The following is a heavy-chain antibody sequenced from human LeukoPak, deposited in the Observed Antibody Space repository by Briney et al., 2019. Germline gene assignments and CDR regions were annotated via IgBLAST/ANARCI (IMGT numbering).Heavy chain of an antibody. CDR3: ARDQPGYSSGWYGAFDI. V-gene: IGHV3-48*02. Sequence: PGGSLTLSCAASGFTLSTYSINWVRQAPGKGLEWVSYISSSSSSIYYADSVKGRFTISRDNAKNSLYLQMNSLRDEDTAVYYCARDQPGYSSGWYGAFDIWGQGTMVTVSS. D-gene: IGHD6-19*01. J-gene: IGHJ3*02. CDR1: GFTLSTYS. CDR2: ISSSSSSI.